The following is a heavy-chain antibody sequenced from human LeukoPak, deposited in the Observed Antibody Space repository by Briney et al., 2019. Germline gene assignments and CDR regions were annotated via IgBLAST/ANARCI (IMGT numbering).Heavy chain of an antibody. V-gene: IGHV3-7*01. CDR2: IKQDGSEK. CDR3: ARDEYYYGSGTLN. Sequence: GGSLRLSCAASGFTFSSYWMSWVRQAPGKGLEWVANIKQDGSEKYYVDSVKGRFTISRDNAKNSLYLQMNSLRAEDTAAYYCARDEYYYGSGTLNWGQGTLVTVSS. J-gene: IGHJ4*02. CDR1: GFTFSSYW. D-gene: IGHD3-10*01.